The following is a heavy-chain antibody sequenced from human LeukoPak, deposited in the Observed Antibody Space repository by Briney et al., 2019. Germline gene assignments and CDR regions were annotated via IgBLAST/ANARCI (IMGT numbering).Heavy chain of an antibody. J-gene: IGHJ1*01. D-gene: IGHD2-2*01. CDR1: GGTFSSYA. V-gene: IGHV1-2*04. Sequence: ASVKVSCKASGGTFSSYAISWVRQAPGQGLEWMGWINPNSGGTNYAQKFQGWVTMTRDTSISTAYMELSRLRSDDTAVYYCARGLSIGYCSSTSCHAEYFQHWGQGTLVTVSS. CDR2: INPNSGGT. CDR3: ARGLSIGYCSSTSCHAEYFQH.